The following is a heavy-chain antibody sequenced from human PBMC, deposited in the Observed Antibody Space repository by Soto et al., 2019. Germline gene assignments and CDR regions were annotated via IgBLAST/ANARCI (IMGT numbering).Heavy chain of an antibody. D-gene: IGHD3-3*01. CDR3: ARDRRTIFGVVIISYYYYGMDV. CDR1: GYTFTSYY. J-gene: IGHJ6*02. CDR2: INPSGGST. Sequence: PSVKVSCKASGYTFTSYYMHWVRQAPGQGLEWMGIINPSGGSTSYAQKFQGGVTMTRDTSTSTVYMELSSLRSEDTAVYYCARDRRTIFGVVIISYYYYGMDVWGQGTTVTVSS. V-gene: IGHV1-46*01.